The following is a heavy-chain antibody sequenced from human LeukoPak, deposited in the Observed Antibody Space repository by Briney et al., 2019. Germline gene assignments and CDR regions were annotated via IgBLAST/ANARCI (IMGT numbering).Heavy chain of an antibody. V-gene: IGHV3-74*01. CDR1: GFIFKNYW. CDR2: LKTDGSRT. CDR3: SRDHPGSNSLDH. J-gene: IGHJ4*02. Sequence: GGSLRLSCVGTGFIFKNYWMHWVRQAPGKGLEWVSRLKTDGSRTNYADSVKGRFTISRDNTKNTVYLQMNSLRDEDPAVHYCSRDHPGSNSLDHWGQGTLVTVSS. D-gene: IGHD1-1*01.